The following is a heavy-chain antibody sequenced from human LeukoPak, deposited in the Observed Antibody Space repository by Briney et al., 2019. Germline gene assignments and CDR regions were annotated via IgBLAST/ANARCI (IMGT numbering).Heavy chain of an antibody. D-gene: IGHD2-2*01. CDR1: GFTFSNYW. J-gene: IGHJ4*02. V-gene: IGHV3-7*01. CDR2: IKQDESEK. Sequence: PVGSLRLSCSASGFTFSNYWMSWVRQAPGKGLEWVANIKQDESEKYYVDSMKGRFTISRDNAKSSLYLQMNSLRAEDTAVYYCARELDSSSSRYQAFEEWGQGTLVTVSS. CDR3: ARELDSSSSRYQAFEE.